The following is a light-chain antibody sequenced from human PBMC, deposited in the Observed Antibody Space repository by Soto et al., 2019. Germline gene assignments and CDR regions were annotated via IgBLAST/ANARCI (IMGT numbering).Light chain of an antibody. Sequence: QSALTQPASVSGSPGQSITSSCTGTSSDVGSYNYVSWYQQHPGKAPKLMIYDVTSRPSGVSNRFSGSKSGHTASLTISGLQAEDEADYYCSSYTSTSTLGVLFGGGTKVTVL. CDR1: SSDVGSYNY. V-gene: IGLV2-14*03. CDR3: SSYTSTSTLGVL. CDR2: DVT. J-gene: IGLJ2*01.